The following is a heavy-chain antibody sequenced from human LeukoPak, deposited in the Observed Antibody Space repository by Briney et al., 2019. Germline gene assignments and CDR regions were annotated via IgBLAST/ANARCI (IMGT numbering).Heavy chain of an antibody. J-gene: IGHJ4*02. CDR2: ISSSSSYI. V-gene: IGHV3-21*01. CDR1: GFTFSSYS. Sequence: GGSLRLSCAASGFTFSSYSMNWVRQAPGKGLEWISSISSSSSYIYYADSVKGRFTISRDNAKNSLYLQMNSLRAEDTAVYYCARANELLWFGEYRYYFDYWGQGTLVTVSS. CDR3: ARANELLWFGEYRYYFDY. D-gene: IGHD3-10*01.